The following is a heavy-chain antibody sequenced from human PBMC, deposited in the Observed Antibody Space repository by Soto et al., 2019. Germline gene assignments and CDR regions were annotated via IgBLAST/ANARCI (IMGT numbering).Heavy chain of an antibody. D-gene: IGHD3-10*01. J-gene: IGHJ3*02. Sequence: TLSLTCTVSGGSISSGGYYWSWIRQHPGKGLEWIGYIYYSGSTYYNPSLKSRVTISIDTSKNQFSLKLSSVTAADTAVYYCARDRLLWFGEFLIWGQGTMVTVSS. CDR1: GGSISSGGYY. CDR3: ARDRLLWFGEFLI. CDR2: IYYSGST. V-gene: IGHV4-31*03.